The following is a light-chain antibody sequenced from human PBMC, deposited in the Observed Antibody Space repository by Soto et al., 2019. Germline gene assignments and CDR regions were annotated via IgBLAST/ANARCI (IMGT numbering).Light chain of an antibody. CDR2: DAS. V-gene: IGKV3-11*01. Sequence: EIVLTQSPATLSLSPGERATLSCRTSQSVSNYLSWYQQKPGQAPRLLIYDASNRATGIPARFSGSGPGTDFTLTISSLEPEDFALYYCQQRSNWPRRFGQGTTVDIK. CDR1: QSVSNY. CDR3: QQRSNWPRR. J-gene: IGKJ1*01.